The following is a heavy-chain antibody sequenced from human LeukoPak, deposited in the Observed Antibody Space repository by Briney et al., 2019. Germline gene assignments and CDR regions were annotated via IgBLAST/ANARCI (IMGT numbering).Heavy chain of an antibody. J-gene: IGHJ6*02. Sequence: ASVKVSCKASGYTFTSYGISWVRQAPGQGLEWMGWISAYNGNTNYAQKLQGRVTMTTDTSTSTAYMELRSLRSDDTAVYYCAAMIGPFDYYYGMDVWGQGTTVTVSS. V-gene: IGHV1-18*01. D-gene: IGHD3-22*01. CDR2: ISAYNGNT. CDR1: GYTFTSYG. CDR3: AAMIGPFDYYYGMDV.